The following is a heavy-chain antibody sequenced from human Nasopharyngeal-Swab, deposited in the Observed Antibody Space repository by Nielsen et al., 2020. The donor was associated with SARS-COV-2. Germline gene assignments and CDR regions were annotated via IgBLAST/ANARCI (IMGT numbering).Heavy chain of an antibody. CDR3: ARDGRSSWYFDL. Sequence: SETLSLTCTVSGGSISSYYWSWIRQPPGKGLEWIGYIYYSGSTNYNPSLKSRVTISVDTSKNQFSLKLSPVTAADTAIYYCARDGRSSWYFDLWGRGTLVTVSS. CDR2: IYYSGST. CDR1: GGSISSYY. J-gene: IGHJ2*01. V-gene: IGHV4-59*01.